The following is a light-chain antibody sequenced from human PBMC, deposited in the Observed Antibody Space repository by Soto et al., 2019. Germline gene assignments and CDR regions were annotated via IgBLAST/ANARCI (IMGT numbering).Light chain of an antibody. Sequence: DIVMTQSPDSLAVSLGERATINCKSSQNVLNRANNKNYIAWYQQKPGQPPKLLIYWASTRESGVPDRFSGSGSGTDFTLTISSPQAEDVAVYFCQQYFNTPLTFGGGTKVEIK. CDR3: QQYFNTPLT. J-gene: IGKJ4*01. CDR2: WAS. CDR1: QNVLNRANNKNY. V-gene: IGKV4-1*01.